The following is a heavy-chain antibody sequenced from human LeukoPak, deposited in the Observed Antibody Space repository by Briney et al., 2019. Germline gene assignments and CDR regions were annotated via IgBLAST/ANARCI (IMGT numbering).Heavy chain of an antibody. D-gene: IGHD7-27*01. CDR2: IDPKSGGT. CDR1: GYTLTKNH. V-gene: IGHV1-2*02. J-gene: IGHJ3*01. CDR3: ARELGINAFDV. Sequence: ASVKVSCKASGYTLTKNHLYWVRQAPGQGLEWMGWIDPKSGGTNFAQNFQGRLTMTRDTSINTAYMELTRLTPDDTTVYYCARELGINAFDVWGQGTMVTVSS.